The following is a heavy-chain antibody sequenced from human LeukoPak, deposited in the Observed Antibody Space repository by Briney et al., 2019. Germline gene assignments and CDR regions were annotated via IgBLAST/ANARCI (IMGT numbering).Heavy chain of an antibody. CDR1: GGTFSSYA. CDR3: ARDAQYYDFWGGYYTNWFDP. J-gene: IGHJ5*02. CDR2: IIPIFGTA. Sequence: SVKVSCKASGGTFSSYAISWVRQAPGQGLEWMGGIIPIFGTANYAQKFQGRVTITTDESTSKAYMELSSLRSEDTAVYYCARDAQYYDFWGGYYTNWFDPWGQGTLVSVSS. D-gene: IGHD3-3*01. V-gene: IGHV1-69*05.